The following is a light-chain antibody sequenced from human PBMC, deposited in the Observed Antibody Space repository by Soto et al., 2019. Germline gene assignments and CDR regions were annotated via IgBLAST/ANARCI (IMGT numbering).Light chain of an antibody. J-gene: IGKJ4*01. CDR3: QQRSNWLT. V-gene: IGKV3-11*01. CDR2: GAS. CDR1: ERLSSVY. Sequence: EIVLSQSAGTLSLSPGETATLSCRASERLSSVYLAWYQQRPGQPPRLLIYGASNRATGIPARFSGSGSGTDFTLTISSLEPEDFAVYYCQQRSNWLTFGGGTKVAIK.